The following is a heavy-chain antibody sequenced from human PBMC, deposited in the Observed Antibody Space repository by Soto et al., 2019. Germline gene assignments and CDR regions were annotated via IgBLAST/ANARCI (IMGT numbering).Heavy chain of an antibody. Sequence: SETLSLTCAVYGGSFSGYYWTWIRQPPGTGLEWIGEINHSGSTNYNPSLKSRVTISVDTSKNQFSLKLTSVTAADTAVYYCANLDMITFGGVIGPNDEFDIWGQGTMVTVSS. CDR1: GGSFSGYY. V-gene: IGHV4-34*01. CDR3: ANLDMITFGGVIGPNDEFDI. D-gene: IGHD3-16*02. J-gene: IGHJ3*02. CDR2: INHSGST.